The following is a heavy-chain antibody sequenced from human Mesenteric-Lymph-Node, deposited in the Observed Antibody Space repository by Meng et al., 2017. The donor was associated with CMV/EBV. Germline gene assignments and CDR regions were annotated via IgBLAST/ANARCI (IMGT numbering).Heavy chain of an antibody. Sequence: ASVKVSCKASGYTFTSYDINWVRQATGQGLEWMGWMNPNSDNTGYAQKFQGRVTITRNTSISTAYMELSSLRSEDTAVYYCARGDGVYDFWSGYSIASYYYYGMDVWGQGTTVTVSS. CDR2: MNPNSDNT. V-gene: IGHV1-8*03. CDR1: GYTFTSYD. D-gene: IGHD3-3*01. J-gene: IGHJ6*02. CDR3: ARGDGVYDFWSGYSIASYYYYGMDV.